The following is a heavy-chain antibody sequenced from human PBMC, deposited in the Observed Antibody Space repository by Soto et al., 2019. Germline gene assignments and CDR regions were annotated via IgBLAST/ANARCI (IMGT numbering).Heavy chain of an antibody. CDR2: IYHSGST. D-gene: IGHD3-3*01. V-gene: IGHV4-4*02. CDR1: GGSISSSNW. J-gene: IGHJ6*02. CDR3: AILLRSTSGMEV. Sequence: QVQLQEWGPGLVKPSGTLSLTFAVSGGSISSSNWWPWVRQPPGKGLEWIGEIYHSGSTNYNPSLKSRVTITVDKSKNQFSRKVSSVTAADTAGYNCAILLRSTSGMEVWGQGTTVTVSS.